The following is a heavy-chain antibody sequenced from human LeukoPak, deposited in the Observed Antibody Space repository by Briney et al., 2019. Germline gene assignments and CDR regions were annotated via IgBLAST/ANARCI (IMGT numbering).Heavy chain of an antibody. Sequence: GGSLRLSCAASGFTFSSCGMHWVRQAPGKGLEWVAFIRYDGSNKYYADSVKGRFTISRDNSKNTLYLQMNSLRAEDTAVYYCAKWRGDSDNWPTPDYWGQGTLVTASS. CDR2: IRYDGSNK. D-gene: IGHD1-1*01. V-gene: IGHV3-30*02. J-gene: IGHJ4*02. CDR3: AKWRGDSDNWPTPDY. CDR1: GFTFSSCG.